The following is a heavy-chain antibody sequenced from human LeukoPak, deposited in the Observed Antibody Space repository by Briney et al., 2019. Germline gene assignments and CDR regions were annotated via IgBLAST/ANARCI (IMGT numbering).Heavy chain of an antibody. Sequence: SVKVSCKASGGTLSSYAISWVRQAPGQGLEWMGGIIPIFGTPNYAQKFQGRVTITAEKSTSTTYMELSSLRSEDTAVYYCASDDSSGFWAFDYWGQGTLVTVSS. CDR3: ASDDSSGFWAFDY. J-gene: IGHJ4*02. CDR1: GGTLSSYA. D-gene: IGHD3-22*01. CDR2: IIPIFGTP. V-gene: IGHV1-69*06.